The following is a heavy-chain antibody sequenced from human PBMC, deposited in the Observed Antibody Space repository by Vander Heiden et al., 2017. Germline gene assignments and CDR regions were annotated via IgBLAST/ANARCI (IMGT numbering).Heavy chain of an antibody. CDR2: ITFDGTSK. Sequence: QVQLVESGGGVVQPGRSLRLSCAASGFTFSSYGTHLVRQFPGKGLEWVAVITFDGTSKYHADSVEGRFTISRDNSKNTLYLQMNSLRIEDTAVYYCANSQGYYHGMDVWGQGTTVTVSS. CDR3: ANSQGYYHGMDV. V-gene: IGHV3-30*18. CDR1: GFTFSSYG. J-gene: IGHJ6*02.